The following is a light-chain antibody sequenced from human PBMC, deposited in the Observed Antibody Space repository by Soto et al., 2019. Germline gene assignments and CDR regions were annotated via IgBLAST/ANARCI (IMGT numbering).Light chain of an antibody. J-gene: IGKJ1*01. CDR2: GAS. CDR3: XXXGSSXT. V-gene: IGKV3-20*01. CDR1: QSVSSSY. Sequence: EIVLTQSPGTLSLSPGERATLSCRASQSVSSSYLAWYQQKPGQAPRLLIYGASSRATGIPDRFSGSGSGTXXXXTIXXLEPXXXXXXXXXXXGSSXTFGQGTKVEIK.